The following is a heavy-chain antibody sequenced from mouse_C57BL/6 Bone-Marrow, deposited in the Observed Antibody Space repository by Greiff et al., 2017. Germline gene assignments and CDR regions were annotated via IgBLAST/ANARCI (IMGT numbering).Heavy chain of an antibody. CDR3: ARWGQRRLPWFAC. CDR1: GYTFTSYW. D-gene: IGHD3-2*02. V-gene: IGHV1-55*01. J-gene: IGHJ3*01. CDR2: IYPGSGST. Sequence: QVQLQQPGAELVKPGASVKMSCKASGYTFTSYWITWVKQRPGQGLEWIGDIYPGSGSTNYNEKFKGKATLTADKSSSTAYMELRSLTSEDSAVYFCARWGQRRLPWFACWGQGTLVTVSA.